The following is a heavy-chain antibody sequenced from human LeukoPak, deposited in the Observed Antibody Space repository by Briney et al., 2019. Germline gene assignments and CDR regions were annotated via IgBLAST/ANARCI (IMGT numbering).Heavy chain of an antibody. V-gene: IGHV5-51*01. D-gene: IGHD1-26*01. CDR2: IYPDDSDT. Sequence: GESLKISFKASGYSFTTYWIAWVRQMPGKGLEWVGIIYPDDSDTRYSPSFQGQVTISADKSISTAYLHWSSLKASDTAIYYCARQTSGSTYYRLFDYWGQGTLVTVSS. CDR1: GYSFTTYW. CDR3: ARQTSGSTYYRLFDY. J-gene: IGHJ4*02.